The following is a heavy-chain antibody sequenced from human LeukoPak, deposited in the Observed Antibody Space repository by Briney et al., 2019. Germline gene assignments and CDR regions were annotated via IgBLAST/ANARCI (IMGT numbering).Heavy chain of an antibody. CDR1: GFTFSSYG. CDR3: ARVRQQLVRLYYYYYMDV. J-gene: IGHJ6*03. D-gene: IGHD6-13*01. V-gene: IGHV3-21*01. CDR2: ISSSSYI. Sequence: GGTLRLSCAASGFTFSSYGMSWVRQAPGKGLEWVSSISSSSYIYYADSVKGRFTISRDNAKNSLYLQMNSLRAEDTAVYYCARVRQQLVRLYYYYYMDVWGKGTTVTVSS.